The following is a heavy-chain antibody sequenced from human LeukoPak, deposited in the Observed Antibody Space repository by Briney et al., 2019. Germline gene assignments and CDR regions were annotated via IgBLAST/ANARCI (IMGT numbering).Heavy chain of an antibody. CDR3: ARGRPHGNDY. J-gene: IGHJ4*02. D-gene: IGHD4-23*01. CDR1: GFIVSSNY. Sequence: GGSLRLSCAASGFIVSSNYMSWVRQVPGKGLEWVSIIHSGGITYYADSVKGRFTISRYNSKNTLYLQMNSLRVEDTAVYYCARGRPHGNDYWGQGTLVTVSS. CDR2: IHSGGIT. V-gene: IGHV3-53*01.